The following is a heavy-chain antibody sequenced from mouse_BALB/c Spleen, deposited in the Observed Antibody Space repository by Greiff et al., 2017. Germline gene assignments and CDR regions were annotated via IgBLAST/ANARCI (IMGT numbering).Heavy chain of an antibody. J-gene: IGHJ2*01. CDR2: IRNKANGYTT. D-gene: IGHD2-1*01. CDR1: GFTFTDYY. CDR3: ARVLLWYPYYFDY. V-gene: IGHV7-3*02. Sequence: EVQLVESGGGLVQPGGSLRLSCATSGFTFTDYYMSWVRQPPGKALEWLGFIRNKANGYTTEYSASVKGRFTISRDNSQSILYLQMNTLRAEDSATYYCARVLLWYPYYFDYWGQGTTLTVSS.